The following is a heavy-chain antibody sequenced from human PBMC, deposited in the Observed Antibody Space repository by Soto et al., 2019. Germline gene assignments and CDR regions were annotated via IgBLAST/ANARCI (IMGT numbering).Heavy chain of an antibody. Sequence: GGSLRLSCAASGFTFSSYGMHWVRQAPGKGLEWVAVIWYDGSNKYYADSVKGRFTISRDNSKNTLYLQMNSLRAEDTAVYYCARDPIAAPYPFDYWGQGTLVTVSS. CDR3: ARDPIAAPYPFDY. D-gene: IGHD6-13*01. J-gene: IGHJ4*02. CDR1: GFTFSSYG. V-gene: IGHV3-33*01. CDR2: IWYDGSNK.